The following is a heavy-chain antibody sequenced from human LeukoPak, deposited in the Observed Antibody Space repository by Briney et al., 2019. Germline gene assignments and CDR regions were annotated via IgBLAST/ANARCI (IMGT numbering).Heavy chain of an antibody. V-gene: IGHV1-46*01. J-gene: IGHJ3*02. D-gene: IGHD2-15*01. Sequence: ASVKVSCKASGYTFTGYYMHWVRQAPGQGLEWMGIINPSGGSTSYAQKFQGRVTMTRDMSTSTVYMELSSLRSEDTAVYYCASSLGYCSGGSCSDAFDIWGQGTMVTVSS. CDR1: GYTFTGYY. CDR2: INPSGGST. CDR3: ASSLGYCSGGSCSDAFDI.